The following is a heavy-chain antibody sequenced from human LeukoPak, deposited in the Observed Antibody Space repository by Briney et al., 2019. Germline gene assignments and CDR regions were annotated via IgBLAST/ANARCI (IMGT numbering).Heavy chain of an antibody. CDR1: GFTFTNYA. V-gene: IGHV3-23*01. CDR2: ISASGVMT. Sequence: GGSLRLSCAASGFTFTNYAMTWVRQAPGKGLEWVSSISASGVMTYYADSVKGRFTISRDNAKNSLHLQVNSLRAEDTAVYYCVRERFHGSGAPKFDFWGQGTLVTVSS. D-gene: IGHD3-10*01. J-gene: IGHJ4*02. CDR3: VRERFHGSGAPKFDF.